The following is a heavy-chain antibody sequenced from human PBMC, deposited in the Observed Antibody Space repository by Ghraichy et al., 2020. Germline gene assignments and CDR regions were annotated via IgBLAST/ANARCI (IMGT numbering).Heavy chain of an antibody. CDR3: ARLEESCSSTSCPKNYWFDP. Sequence: GESLNISCKGSGYSFTSYWIGWVRQMPGKGLEWMGIIYPGDSDTRYSPSFQGQVTISADKSISTAYLQWSSLKASDTAMYYCARLEESCSSTSCPKNYWFDPWGQGTLVTVSS. CDR2: IYPGDSDT. CDR1: GYSFTSYW. D-gene: IGHD2-2*01. J-gene: IGHJ5*02. V-gene: IGHV5-51*01.